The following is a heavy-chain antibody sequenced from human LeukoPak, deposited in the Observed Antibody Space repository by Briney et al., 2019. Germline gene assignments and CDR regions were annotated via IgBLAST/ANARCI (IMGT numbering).Heavy chain of an antibody. CDR2: ISSSSSTI. Sequence: GGSLRLSCAASGFTFSSYSMNWVRQAPGKVLEWVSYISSSSSTIYYADSVKGRFTISRDNAKSSLHLQMNSLRAEDTALYYCARDCCGSSHYYYYYMDVWGTGTTVTVSS. D-gene: IGHD6-13*01. CDR1: GFTFSSYS. V-gene: IGHV3-48*04. J-gene: IGHJ6*03. CDR3: ARDCCGSSHYYYYYMDV.